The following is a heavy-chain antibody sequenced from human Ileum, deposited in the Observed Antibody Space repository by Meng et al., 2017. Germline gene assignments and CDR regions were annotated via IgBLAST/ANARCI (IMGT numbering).Heavy chain of an antibody. CDR1: GFTFSDYW. Sequence: GESLKISCAASGFTFSDYWMNWVRQAPGKGLEWVANINKDGSEKRSVDSVMGRFTISRDNAKNSVSLQMNNLSVEDTAVDYCLSWGSRNYWGQGTLVTVSS. J-gene: IGHJ4*02. D-gene: IGHD3-10*01. CDR2: INKDGSEK. CDR3: LSWGSRNY. V-gene: IGHV3-7*01.